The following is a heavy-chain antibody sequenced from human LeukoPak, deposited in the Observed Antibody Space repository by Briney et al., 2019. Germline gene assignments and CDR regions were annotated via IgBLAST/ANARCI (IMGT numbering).Heavy chain of an antibody. CDR2: ISGSGFNI. Sequence: GGSLRLSCAASGFTFSSYTMDWVRQAPGKGLEWVSCISGSGFNIYYADSMKGRFTISRDNAKNPLYLQMNSLRAEDTAVYYCTRGGGDFFGSGPGDLWGRGSLVTVSS. J-gene: IGHJ2*01. V-gene: IGHV3-21*01. CDR3: TRGGGDFFGSGPGDL. D-gene: IGHD3-10*01. CDR1: GFTFSSYT.